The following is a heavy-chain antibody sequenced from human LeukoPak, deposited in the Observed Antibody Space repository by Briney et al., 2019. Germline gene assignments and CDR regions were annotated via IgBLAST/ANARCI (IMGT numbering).Heavy chain of an antibody. CDR3: ARGLDGYNSRLLDY. D-gene: IGHD5-24*01. CDR2: IYYSGST. Sequence: SETLSLTCTVSGGSISSSSYYWGWIRQPPGKGLEWIGSIYYSGSTYYNPSLKSRVTISVDTSKNQFSLKLSSVTAADTAVYYCARGLDGYNSRLLDYWGQGTLVTVSS. V-gene: IGHV4-39*07. J-gene: IGHJ4*02. CDR1: GGSISSSSYY.